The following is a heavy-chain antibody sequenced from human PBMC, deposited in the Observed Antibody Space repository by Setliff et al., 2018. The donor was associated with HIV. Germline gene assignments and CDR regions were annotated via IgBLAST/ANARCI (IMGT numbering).Heavy chain of an antibody. CDR2: ISANNGNT. CDR1: GYTFTRYG. Sequence: ASVKVSCKASGYTFTRYGISWVRQAPGQGLEWMGWISANNGNTNYAQKLQGRATMTTDTSTSTAYMELRSLRSDDTAVYYCARHASTWYYESSGPHFDYWGQGTLVTVS. J-gene: IGHJ4*02. V-gene: IGHV1-18*01. D-gene: IGHD3-22*01. CDR3: ARHASTWYYESSGPHFDY.